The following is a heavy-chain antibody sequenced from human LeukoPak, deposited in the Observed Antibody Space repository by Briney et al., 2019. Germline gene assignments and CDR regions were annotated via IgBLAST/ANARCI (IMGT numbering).Heavy chain of an antibody. V-gene: IGHV4-34*01. CDR3: ARQKVGAKPFDY. CDR1: GGSFSGYY. CDR2: INHSGST. J-gene: IGHJ4*02. Sequence: PSETLSLTCAVYGGSFSGYYWSWIRQPPGKGLEWIGEINHSGSTNYNPSLKSRVTISVDTSKNQFSLKLSSVTAADTAVYYCARQKVGAKPFDYWGQGTLVTVSS. D-gene: IGHD1-26*01.